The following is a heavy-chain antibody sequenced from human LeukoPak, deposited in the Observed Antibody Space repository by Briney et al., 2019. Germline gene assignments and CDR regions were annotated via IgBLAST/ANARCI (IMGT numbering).Heavy chain of an antibody. CDR2: ITDSGRAT. CDR1: GFSFSNYG. D-gene: IGHD3-9*01. V-gene: IGHV3-23*01. Sequence: GGSLSLSCAASGFSFSNYGMSWVRQAPGKGPEWVSAITDSGRATYYADYVKGRFIISRDNSENTLYLQMHSLRDEDTAVFYCAKHLTGVKSSAYWRQGALVTVSS. CDR3: AKHLTGVKSSAY. J-gene: IGHJ4*02.